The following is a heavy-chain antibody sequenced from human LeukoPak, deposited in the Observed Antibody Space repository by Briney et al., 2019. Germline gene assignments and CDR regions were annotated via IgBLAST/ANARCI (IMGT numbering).Heavy chain of an antibody. V-gene: IGHV5-51*01. CDR3: ARHSSASLYANCFDP. J-gene: IGHJ5*02. D-gene: IGHD3-22*01. CDR1: GYAFSVYW. Sequence: GESLNIPCQGSGYAFSVYWIGWAGQMPAKGLEWMGIIYPGEAQTRTSPPFQGHVTSSADKSINTAYLQWSTLKPPDTAMYYCARHSSASLYANCFDPWGQGTLVTVSS. CDR2: IYPGEAQT.